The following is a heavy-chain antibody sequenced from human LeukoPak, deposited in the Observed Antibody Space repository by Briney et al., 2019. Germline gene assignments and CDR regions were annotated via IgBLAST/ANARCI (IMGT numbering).Heavy chain of an antibody. V-gene: IGHV4-4*02. Sequence: SETLSLTCAVSGGSISSSNWWSWVRQPPGKGLEWIGEIYHSGSTNYNPSPKSRVTMSVDKSKNQFSLKLSSVTAADTAVYYCARGGAVAEDYWGQGTLVTVSS. CDR1: GGSISSSNW. D-gene: IGHD6-19*01. CDR2: IYHSGST. CDR3: ARGGAVAEDY. J-gene: IGHJ4*02.